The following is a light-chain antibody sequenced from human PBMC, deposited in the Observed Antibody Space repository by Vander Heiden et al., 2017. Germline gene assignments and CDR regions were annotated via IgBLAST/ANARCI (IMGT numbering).Light chain of an antibody. CDR1: SGDVGGYNY. J-gene: IGLJ3*02. Sequence: QSSLTPPPSASGSPGQSVTISCTGTSGDVGGYNYVSWYQQHPGKAPKLMIYEVNERPSGVPYRFSGSKSGNTASLTVSGLQAEDEGDYYCSSYAGGNYVVFGGGTKLTVL. CDR2: EVN. V-gene: IGLV2-8*01. CDR3: SSYAGGNYVV.